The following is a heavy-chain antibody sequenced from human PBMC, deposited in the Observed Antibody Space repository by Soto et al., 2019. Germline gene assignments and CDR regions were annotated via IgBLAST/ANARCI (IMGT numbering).Heavy chain of an antibody. CDR2: INSDGSST. CDR3: ARTSLVVAAATREDY. D-gene: IGHD2-15*01. Sequence: EVQLVESGGALVQPGGSLRLSCAASGFTFSSYWMHWVRQAPGKGLLWVSRINSDGSSTSYADSVKGRFTISRDNAKNTLYLRRDRLRAEDTAVYYCARTSLVVAAATREDYWGQGTLVTVSS. J-gene: IGHJ4*02. CDR1: GFTFSSYW. V-gene: IGHV3-74*01.